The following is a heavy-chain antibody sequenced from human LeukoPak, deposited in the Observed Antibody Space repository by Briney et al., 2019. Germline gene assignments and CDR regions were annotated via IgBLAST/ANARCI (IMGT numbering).Heavy chain of an antibody. D-gene: IGHD6-19*01. CDR1: RYTLTRYY. CDR3: ERAVAVGVGYYYYMDV. V-gene: IGHV1-2*02. J-gene: IGHJ6*03. CDR2: INPNSGGT. Sequence: SVNLSRKASRYTLTRYYMPTVRQAPGPELKWMGWINPNSGGTSYAQKFQGRVTMARDSSISTAYMELSRLRSDAAAVYYCERAVAVGVGYYYYMDVWGKGTTVTVSS.